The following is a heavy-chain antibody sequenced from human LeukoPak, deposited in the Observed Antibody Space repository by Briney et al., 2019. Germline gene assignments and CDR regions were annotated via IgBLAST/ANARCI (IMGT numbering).Heavy chain of an antibody. CDR2: ISSSGSTI. J-gene: IGHJ4*02. D-gene: IGHD3-3*01. CDR1: GFTLSSYE. V-gene: IGHV3-48*03. CDR3: ASGVTIFGVVRFDY. Sequence: PGRSLRLSCAASGFTLSSYEMNWVRQAPGKGLEWVSYISSSGSTIYYADSVKGRFTISRYNAKNSLYLQMNSLRAEDTAVYYCASGVTIFGVVRFDYWGQGTLVTVSS.